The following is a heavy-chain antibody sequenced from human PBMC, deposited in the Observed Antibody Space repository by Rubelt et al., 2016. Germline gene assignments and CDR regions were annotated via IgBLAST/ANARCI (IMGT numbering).Heavy chain of an antibody. CDR1: GYTFTSYA. V-gene: IGHV1-3*01. CDR2: INAGNGNT. Sequence: QVQLVQSGAEVKKPGASVKVSCKASGYTFTSYAMHWVRQAPGQRLEWMGWINAGNGNTNYAQKLQGRVTMTKDTTTSTAYSELRSLRSDDTAVYYCARVGALAARKIYYFDYWGQGTLVTVSS. J-gene: IGHJ4*02. D-gene: IGHD6-6*01. CDR3: ARVGALAARKIYYFDY.